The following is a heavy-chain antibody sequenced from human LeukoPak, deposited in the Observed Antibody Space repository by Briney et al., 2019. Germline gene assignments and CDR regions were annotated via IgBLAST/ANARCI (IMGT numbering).Heavy chain of an antibody. D-gene: IGHD1-26*01. CDR1: GFTFSSYG. Sequence: PGGTLRLSCAASGFTFSSYGTSWVRQAPGKGLEWVSAISGSGGSTYYADSVKGRFTISRDNSKNTLYLQMNSLRAEDTAVYYCAKVAQWELPGEFDYWGQGTLVTVSS. J-gene: IGHJ4*02. V-gene: IGHV3-23*01. CDR2: ISGSGGST. CDR3: AKVAQWELPGEFDY.